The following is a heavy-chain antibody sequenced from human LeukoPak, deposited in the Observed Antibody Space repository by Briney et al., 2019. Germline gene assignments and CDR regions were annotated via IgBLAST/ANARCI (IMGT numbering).Heavy chain of an antibody. D-gene: IGHD1-26*01. Sequence: SGTLSLTCAVSGGSISSNNWWTWVRQAPGKGPEWIGEIYHYGTTNYNPSLKGRVTISVDKSKNQFSLKFNSVTAADTAVYYCARGPSLGAHLDYWGQGTLVTVSS. CDR3: ARGPSLGAHLDY. CDR2: IYHYGTT. V-gene: IGHV4-4*02. CDR1: GGSISSNNW. J-gene: IGHJ4*02.